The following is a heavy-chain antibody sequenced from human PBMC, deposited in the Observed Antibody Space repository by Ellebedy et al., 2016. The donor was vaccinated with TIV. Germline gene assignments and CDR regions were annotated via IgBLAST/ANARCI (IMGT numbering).Heavy chain of an antibody. Sequence: GESLKISCAASGFTFSSYAMSWVRQAPGKGLEWVSAISGSGGSTYYADSVKGRFTISRDNSKNTLYLQMNSLRAEDTAVYYCANLLCGYTMVRGWNWFDPWGQGTLVTVSS. CDR2: ISGSGGST. CDR3: ANLLCGYTMVRGWNWFDP. CDR1: GFTFSSYA. J-gene: IGHJ5*02. D-gene: IGHD3-10*01. V-gene: IGHV3-23*01.